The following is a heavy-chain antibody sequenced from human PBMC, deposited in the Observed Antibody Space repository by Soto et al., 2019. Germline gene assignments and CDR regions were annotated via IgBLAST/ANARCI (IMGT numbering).Heavy chain of an antibody. CDR3: AREVTGEYYYYGMDV. CDR1: GYTFTGYY. J-gene: IGHJ6*02. CDR2: INPNSGGT. Sequence: GASVKVSCKASGYTFTGYYIHWVRRAPGQGLEWMGWINPNSGGTNYAQKFQGWVTMTRDTSISTAYMELSRLRSDDTAVYYCAREVTGEYYYYGMDVWGQGTTVTVSS. D-gene: IGHD7-27*01. V-gene: IGHV1-2*04.